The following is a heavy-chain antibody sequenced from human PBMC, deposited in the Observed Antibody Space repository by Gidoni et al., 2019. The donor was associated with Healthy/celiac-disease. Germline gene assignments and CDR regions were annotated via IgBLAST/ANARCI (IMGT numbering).Heavy chain of an antibody. Sequence: QVQLVQSGAEVKKPGASVKVACKASGYTFTSYYMHWVRQAPGQGLEWMGIFNPSGGSTIYAQKFQGRVTMTRDPSTSTVYMELSSLRSEDTAVYYCARGYRGSGWYENWFDPWGQGTLVTVSS. D-gene: IGHD6-19*01. CDR1: GYTFTSYY. CDR2: FNPSGGST. V-gene: IGHV1-46*01. J-gene: IGHJ5*02. CDR3: ARGYRGSGWYENWFDP.